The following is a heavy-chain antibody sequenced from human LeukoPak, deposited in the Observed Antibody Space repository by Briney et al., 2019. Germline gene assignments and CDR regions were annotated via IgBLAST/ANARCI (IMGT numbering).Heavy chain of an antibody. CDR1: GFTFSSYW. V-gene: IGHV3-74*01. D-gene: IGHD3-9*01. Sequence: GGSLRLSCAASGFTFSSYWMHWVRQAPGKGLVWVSRINSDGSSTSYADSVKGRFTISRDSAKNTLYLQMNSLRAEDTAVYYCARAGELRYFDWLSYWGQGTLVTVSS. CDR3: ARAGELRYFDWLSY. J-gene: IGHJ4*02. CDR2: INSDGSST.